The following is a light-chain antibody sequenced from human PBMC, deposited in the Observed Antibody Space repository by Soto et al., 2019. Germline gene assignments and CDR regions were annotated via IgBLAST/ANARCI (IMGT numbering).Light chain of an antibody. CDR3: HQYDTWPRT. CDR1: QSINRH. V-gene: IGKV3-11*01. Sequence: EIVLTQSPATLSLSPGERATLSCRASQSINRHLAWYRQKPGQAPRLLIHDVSDRATGIPARFSGSGSGTDFTLTISSLEPEDFSVYYCHQYDTWPRTFGQGTKVEIK. CDR2: DVS. J-gene: IGKJ1*01.